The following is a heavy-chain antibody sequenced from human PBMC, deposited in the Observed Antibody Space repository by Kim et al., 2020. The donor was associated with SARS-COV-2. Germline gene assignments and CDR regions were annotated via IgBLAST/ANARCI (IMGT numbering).Heavy chain of an antibody. V-gene: IGHV3-30*02. D-gene: IGHD3-9*01. Sequence: FTISRDNSKNTLYLQMNSLRAEDTAVYYCAKVGWPWAGYYRGSRALGEDYWGQGTLVTVSS. CDR3: AKVGWPWAGYYRGSRALGEDY. J-gene: IGHJ4*02.